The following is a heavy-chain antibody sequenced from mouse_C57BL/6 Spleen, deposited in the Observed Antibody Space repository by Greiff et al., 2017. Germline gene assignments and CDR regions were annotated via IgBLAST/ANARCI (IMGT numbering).Heavy chain of an antibody. D-gene: IGHD1-1*01. J-gene: IGHJ1*03. V-gene: IGHV6-3*01. CDR3: TENYGSSYDWYFDV. CDR1: GFTFSNYW. CDR2: IRLKSDNYAT. Sequence: EVMLVESGGGLVQPGGSMKLSCVASGFTFSNYWMNWVRQSPEKGLEWVAQIRLKSDNYATHYAESVKGRFTISRDDSKSSVYLQMNNLRAEDTGIYYCTENYGSSYDWYFDVWGTGTTVTVSS.